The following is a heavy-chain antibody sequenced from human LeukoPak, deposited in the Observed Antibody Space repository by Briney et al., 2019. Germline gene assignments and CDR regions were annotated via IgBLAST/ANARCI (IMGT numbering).Heavy chain of an antibody. J-gene: IGHJ4*02. CDR1: GYSISSGYH. CDR3: ARDLLTGGYCSGGSCYDY. V-gene: IGHV4-38-2*02. Sequence: PSETLSLTCAVSGYSISSGYHWGWIRQPPGKGLEWIGSIFHSGSTFYNPSLKRRLTISVDTSKNQFSLILSSVTAADTAVYYCARDLLTGGYCSGGSCYDYWGQGTLVTVAS. D-gene: IGHD2-15*01. CDR2: IFHSGST.